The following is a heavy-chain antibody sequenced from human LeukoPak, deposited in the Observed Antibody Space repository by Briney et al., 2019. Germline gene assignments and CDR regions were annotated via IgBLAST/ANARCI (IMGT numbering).Heavy chain of an antibody. CDR2: INHSGST. J-gene: IGHJ4*02. Sequence: PSETLSLTCAVYGGSFSGYYWSWIRQPPGKGLEWIGEINHSGSTNYNPSHKSRVTISVDTSKNQFSLKLSSVTAADTAVYYCARGPIQPEREWEYYFDYWGQGTLVTVSS. D-gene: IGHD1-26*01. V-gene: IGHV4-34*01. CDR1: GGSFSGYY. CDR3: ARGPIQPEREWEYYFDY.